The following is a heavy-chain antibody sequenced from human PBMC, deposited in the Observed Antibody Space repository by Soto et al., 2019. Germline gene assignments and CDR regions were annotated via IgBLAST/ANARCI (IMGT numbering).Heavy chain of an antibody. CDR1: DGSINSDVSF. Sequence: SSETLSLTCSVSDGSINSDVSFWGWVRQSPGKGLEWIGSLYYGGSTFYNPSLKSRVTISLDTSKNQFSLRLTSVTAADTAIYYCARQLPVGATSWFDPWGQGTLVTVSS. J-gene: IGHJ5*02. V-gene: IGHV4-39*01. CDR2: LYYGGST. CDR3: ARQLPVGATSWFDP. D-gene: IGHD1-26*01.